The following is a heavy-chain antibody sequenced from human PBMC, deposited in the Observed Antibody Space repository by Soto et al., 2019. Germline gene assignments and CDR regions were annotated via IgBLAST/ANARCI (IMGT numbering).Heavy chain of an antibody. J-gene: IGHJ3*02. V-gene: IGHV1-46*03. CDR3: ARRDITMVRGANMGDAFDI. Sequence: SGMVNCKAAAYTFTSSYMHWVRWVPGQGLGWMGIVNPSGGSTSYAQKFQGRVTMTRDTSTSTVYMELSSLRSEDRAVYYCARRDITMVRGANMGDAFDIWG. CDR2: VNPSGGST. D-gene: IGHD3-10*01. CDR1: AYTFTSSY.